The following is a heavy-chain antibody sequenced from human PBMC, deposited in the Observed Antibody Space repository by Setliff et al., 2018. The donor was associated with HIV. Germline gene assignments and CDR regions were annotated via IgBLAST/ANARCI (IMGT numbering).Heavy chain of an antibody. D-gene: IGHD3-22*01. CDR3: AREERYYDGKGALDY. J-gene: IGHJ4*02. V-gene: IGHV1-2*02. Sequence: ASVKVSCKTSGYGFTVHWLHWVRQVPGQGFEYMGWISTSDGSGKYEENFQGRVTMTRDTSITTAYMELSSLISDDTAVYYCAREERYYDGKGALDYWGQGMLVTVSS. CDR1: GYGFTVHW. CDR2: ISTSDGSG.